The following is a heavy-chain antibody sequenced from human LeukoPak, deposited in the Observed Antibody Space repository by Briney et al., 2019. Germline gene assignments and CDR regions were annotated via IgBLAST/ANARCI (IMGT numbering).Heavy chain of an antibody. J-gene: IGHJ6*02. D-gene: IGHD3-9*01. V-gene: IGHV3-30*04. CDR3: ARDLFHDILTGPIPSKYYGKDV. CDR1: GFTFSSYA. CDR2: ISYDGSNK. Sequence: GRSLRLSCAASGFTFSSYAMHWVRQAPGKGLEWVAVISYDGSNKYYADSVKGRFTISGDNSKNTLYLQMNSLRAEDTAVYYCARDLFHDILTGPIPSKYYGKDVWGQGTTVTVSS.